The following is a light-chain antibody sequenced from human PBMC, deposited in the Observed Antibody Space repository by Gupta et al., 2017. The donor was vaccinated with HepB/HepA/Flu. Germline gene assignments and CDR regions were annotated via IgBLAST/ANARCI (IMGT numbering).Light chain of an antibody. CDR3: SAGDSSLNARV. CDR1: SNNVGNQG. V-gene: IGLV10-54*04. J-gene: IGLJ2*01. CDR2: KKN. Sequence: QAGLTQPPSVSKGLRQTATLTCTGNSNNVGNQGAAWLQQHQGHPPKLLSYKKNNRPSGISERFSASRSGNTASLTITGLQPEDGADYYWSAGDSSLNARVFGGGTKLTVL.